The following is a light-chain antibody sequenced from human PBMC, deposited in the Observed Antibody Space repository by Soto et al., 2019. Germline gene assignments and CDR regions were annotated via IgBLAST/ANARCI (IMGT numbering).Light chain of an antibody. CDR1: QSISRW. CDR2: KAS. CDR3: QQYNSYPLT. V-gene: IGKV1-5*03. J-gene: IGKJ4*01. Sequence: DIEMTQSPSTLSASVGDRVTITCRASQSISRWVAWYQQKPGKGPKFLIFKASSFKSGGPSRFSGSGSGTEFTLTTTSLQPDDCATYYYQQYNSYPLTFGGGTQVEIK.